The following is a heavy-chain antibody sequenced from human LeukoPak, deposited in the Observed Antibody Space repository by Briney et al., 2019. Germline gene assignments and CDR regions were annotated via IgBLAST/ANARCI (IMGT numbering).Heavy chain of an antibody. CDR1: GFTFSSYW. V-gene: IGHV3-74*01. D-gene: IGHD5-12*01. CDR3: ARAYSGYDNLDY. Sequence: GGSLRLSCAASGFTFSSYWLHWVRQAPGKGLVWVSRINSDGSSTSYADSVKGRFTISRDNAKNTLYLQMNSLRAEDTAVYYCARAYSGYDNLDYWGQGTLVTVSS. J-gene: IGHJ4*02. CDR2: INSDGSST.